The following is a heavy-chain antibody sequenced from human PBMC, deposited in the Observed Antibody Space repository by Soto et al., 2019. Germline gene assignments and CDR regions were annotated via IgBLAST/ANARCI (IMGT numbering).Heavy chain of an antibody. D-gene: IGHD3-3*01. CDR2: IYHSGST. J-gene: IGHJ5*01. Sequence: QLQLQESGSGLVKPSQTLSLTCAVSGGSISSGGYSWSWIRQPPGKGLEWIGYIYHSGSTYYNPSIKRRVTISVDRSKNQFSLKLSSVTAADTAVYYCARAGRDFWSGYFDSWGQGTLVTVSS. CDR3: ARAGRDFWSGYFDS. CDR1: GGSISSGGYS. V-gene: IGHV4-30-2*01.